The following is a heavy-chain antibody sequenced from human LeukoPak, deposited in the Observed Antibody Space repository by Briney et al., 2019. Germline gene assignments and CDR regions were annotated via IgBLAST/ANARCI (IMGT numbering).Heavy chain of an antibody. CDR1: GGSISSGDYY. CDR2: IYYSGST. CDR3: ARRVGSWSYFDY. V-gene: IGHV4-30-4*01. D-gene: IGHD2-8*02. Sequence: PSETLSLTCTVSGGSISSGDYYWSWIRQPPEKGLEWIGYIYYSGSTYYNPSLKSRVTISVDTSKNQFSLKLSSVTAADTAVYYCARRVGSWSYFDYWGQGTLVTVSS. J-gene: IGHJ4*02.